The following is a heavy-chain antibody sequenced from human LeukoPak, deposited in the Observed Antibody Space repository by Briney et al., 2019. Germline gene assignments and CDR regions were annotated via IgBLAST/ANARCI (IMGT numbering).Heavy chain of an antibody. Sequence: PSETLSLTCAVYGGSFSGYYWSWIRQPPGKGLEWIGEINHSGSTNYNPSLKSRVTISVDTSKNQFSLKLSSVTAADTAVYYCARYAITFGGVSKFDYWGQGTLVTVSS. CDR3: ARYAITFGGVSKFDY. CDR2: INHSGST. CDR1: GGSFSGYY. D-gene: IGHD3-16*01. V-gene: IGHV4-34*01. J-gene: IGHJ4*02.